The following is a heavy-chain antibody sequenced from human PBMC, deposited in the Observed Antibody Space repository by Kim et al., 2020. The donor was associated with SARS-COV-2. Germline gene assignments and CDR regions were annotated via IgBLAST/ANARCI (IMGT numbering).Heavy chain of an antibody. V-gene: IGHV3-7*01. CDR3: VRYCSSSSCSVHSFDY. J-gene: IGHJ4*02. CDR1: GFTFSSYW. Sequence: GGSLRLFCAASGFTFSSYWMSWVRQAPGKGLEWVANIKRDGSEKYYVDSVKGRFTISRENAKNSLFLQMNSLRVEDTAVYYCVRYCSSSSCSVHSFDYWGQGTLVTVSS. D-gene: IGHD2-2*01. CDR2: IKRDGSEK.